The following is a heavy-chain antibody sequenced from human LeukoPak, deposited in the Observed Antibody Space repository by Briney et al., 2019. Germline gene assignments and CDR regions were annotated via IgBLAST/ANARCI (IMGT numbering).Heavy chain of an antibody. V-gene: IGHV1-8*01. CDR3: ARATNGGSGFDY. CDR2: MNPNSGNT. J-gene: IGHJ4*02. CDR1: GYTFTSYD. D-gene: IGHD7-27*01. Sequence: ASVKVSCKASGYTFTSYDINWVRQATGQGLEWMGWMNPNSGNTGYAQKFQGRVTMTRNISISTAYMELSSLRSEDTAVYYCARATNGGSGFDYWGQGTLVTVSP.